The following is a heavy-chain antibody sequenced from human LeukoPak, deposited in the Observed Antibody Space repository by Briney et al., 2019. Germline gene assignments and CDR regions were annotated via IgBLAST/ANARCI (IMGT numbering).Heavy chain of an antibody. CDR2: INHSGST. CDR3: ARGGGSGWYRKADFDY. Sequence: PSETLSLTCAVYGGSFSGYYWSWIRQPPGKGLEWIGEINHSGSTNYNPSLKSRVTISVDTSKNQFSLKLSSVTAADTAVYYCARGGGSGWYRKADFDYWGQGTLVTVSS. D-gene: IGHD6-13*01. CDR1: GGSFSGYY. J-gene: IGHJ4*02. V-gene: IGHV4-34*01.